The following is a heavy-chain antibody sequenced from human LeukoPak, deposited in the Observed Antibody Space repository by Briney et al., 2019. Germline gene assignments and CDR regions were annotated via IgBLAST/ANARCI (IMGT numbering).Heavy chain of an antibody. Sequence: SETLSLTCTVSGGSISSSTDYWGWIRQPPGKGLEWIGNIYYGGSTYYNPSLKSRVTISVDTSKNHFSLKLSSVTAADTAVYYCARGQWLPVFDFWGQGTLVTVSS. V-gene: IGHV4-39*07. CDR3: ARGQWLPVFDF. CDR1: GGSISSSTDY. D-gene: IGHD3-22*01. CDR2: IYYGGST. J-gene: IGHJ4*02.